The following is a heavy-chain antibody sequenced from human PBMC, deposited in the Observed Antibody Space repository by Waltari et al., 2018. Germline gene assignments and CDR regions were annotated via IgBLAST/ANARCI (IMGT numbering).Heavy chain of an antibody. J-gene: IGHJ4*02. Sequence: QVQLVESGGGVVQPGRSLRLSCTASGFTFSSYGRLWVRQAPGKGLEWVARIWYDGTNKNYADSVRGRFTISRDNSKNTLYLQMNSLRVEDTAVYYCARGIADDWGQGTLVTVSS. CDR1: GFTFSSYG. CDR3: ARGIADD. D-gene: IGHD6-13*01. V-gene: IGHV3-33*01. CDR2: IWYDGTNK.